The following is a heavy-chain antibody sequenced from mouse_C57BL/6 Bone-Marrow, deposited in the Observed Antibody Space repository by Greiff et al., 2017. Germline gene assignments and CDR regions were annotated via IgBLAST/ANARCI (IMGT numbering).Heavy chain of an antibody. D-gene: IGHD1-1*01. CDR3: ARSITAVVDY. CDR1: GYNFTSYW. J-gene: IGHJ2*01. V-gene: IGHV1-69*01. Sequence: QVQLQQPGAELVMPGASVKLSCKASGYNFTSYWMHWVKQRPGQGLEWIGKIDPSDSYTNYNQKFKGKSTLTVDKSSSTAYMQLSSLTSEDSAVYYCARSITAVVDYWGQGTTLTVSS. CDR2: IDPSDSYT.